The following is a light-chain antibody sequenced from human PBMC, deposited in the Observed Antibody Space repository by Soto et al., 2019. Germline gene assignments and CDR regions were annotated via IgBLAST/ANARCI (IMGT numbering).Light chain of an antibody. J-gene: IGLJ1*01. Sequence: QSALAQPASVSGSPGQTITISCTGTSSDVGAYNSVSWYQQHPHRAPQVIIYKGTQRPSAVSNRFSGSTSGNAASLTISSIQADDEADYFCCPSAPESTYVFASAPKFTVL. CDR1: SSDVGAYNS. V-gene: IGLV2-23*01. CDR3: CPSAPESTYV. CDR2: KGT.